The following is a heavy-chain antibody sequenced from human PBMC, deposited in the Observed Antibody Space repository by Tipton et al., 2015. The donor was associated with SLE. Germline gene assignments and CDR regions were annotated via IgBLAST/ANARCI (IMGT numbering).Heavy chain of an antibody. Sequence: TLSLTCTVSGASISDYYWTWIRQFPGKGLEWIGYIDYSGSTNYNPPLKSRLTTSGDTSKNQFSLHLTSVTAADTAIYYCARVGYLGSGKTWDMDVWGKGITVTVSS. V-gene: IGHV4-59*07. CDR3: ARVGYLGSGKTWDMDV. CDR1: GASISDYY. CDR2: IDYSGST. D-gene: IGHD3-10*01. J-gene: IGHJ6*03.